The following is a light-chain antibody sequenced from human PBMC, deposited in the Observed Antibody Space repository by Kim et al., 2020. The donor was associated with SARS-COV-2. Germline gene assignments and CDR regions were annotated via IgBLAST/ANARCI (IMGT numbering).Light chain of an antibody. CDR3: AAWDDSLNGWV. CDR2: SND. Sequence: GQRVTISSSGSSSNIGSNTVNWNQQLPGTAPKLLIYSNDHRPSRVPDRFSGSKSGTSASLAISGLQSEDEAEYYCAAWDDSLNGWVFGGGTQLTVL. CDR1: SSNIGSNT. J-gene: IGLJ3*02. V-gene: IGLV1-44*01.